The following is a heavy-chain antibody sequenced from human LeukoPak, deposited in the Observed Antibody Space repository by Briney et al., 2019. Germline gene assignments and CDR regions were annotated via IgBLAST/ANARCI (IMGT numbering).Heavy chain of an antibody. CDR2: ISGSGGST. D-gene: IGHD3-22*01. V-gene: IGHV3-23*01. CDR1: GFTFSSYA. Sequence: PGGSLRLSCAASGFTFSSYAMSWVRQAPGKGLEWVSAISGSGGSTYYADSVKGRFTISRDNSKNTLYLQMNSLRAEDTAVYYCAKDRDDSSGYYVFDYWGQGTLVTVPS. J-gene: IGHJ4*02. CDR3: AKDRDDSSGYYVFDY.